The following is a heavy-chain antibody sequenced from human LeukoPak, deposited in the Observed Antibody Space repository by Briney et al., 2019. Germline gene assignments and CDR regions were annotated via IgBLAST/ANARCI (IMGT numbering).Heavy chain of an antibody. CDR1: GFSLTTSGVG. CDR2: IYLDDDK. J-gene: IGHJ4*02. Sequence: SGPTLVKPTQTLTLTCTFSGFSLTTSGVGVGWIRQPPGKALEWLAFIYLDDDKRYRPSLKSRLTISKDTSKNQVVLTMTDMDLVDTATYYCVHGRYGGNLAYWGQGTRVTVSS. V-gene: IGHV2-5*02. CDR3: VHGRYGGNLAY. D-gene: IGHD5-12*01.